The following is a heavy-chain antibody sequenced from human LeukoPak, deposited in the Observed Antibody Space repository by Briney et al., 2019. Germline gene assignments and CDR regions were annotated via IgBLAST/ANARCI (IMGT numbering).Heavy chain of an antibody. D-gene: IGHD1-26*01. CDR2: ISAYNGNT. Sequence: ASVKVSCKASGYTFTSYGISWVRQAPGQGLEWMRWISAYNGNTNYAQKLQGRVTMTTDTSTSTAYMELRSLRSDDTAVYYCARELGIVGATDWFDPWGQGTLVTVSS. J-gene: IGHJ5*02. CDR3: ARELGIVGATDWFDP. V-gene: IGHV1-18*01. CDR1: GYTFTSYG.